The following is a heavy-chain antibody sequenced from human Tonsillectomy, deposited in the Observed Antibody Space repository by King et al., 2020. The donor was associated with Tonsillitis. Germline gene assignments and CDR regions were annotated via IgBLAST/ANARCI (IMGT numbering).Heavy chain of an antibody. J-gene: IGHJ6*02. CDR2: IYYSGST. D-gene: IGHD3-10*01. CDR1: GGSISSSSYY. V-gene: IGHV4-39*07. CDR3: ASLRALVRGVYYYGMDV. Sequence: QLQESGPGLVKPPETLSLTCTVSGGSISSSSYYWGWIRQPPGKGLEWIGSIYYSGSTYYNPSLKSRVTISVDTSKNQISLKLSSVTAADTAVYYCASLRALVRGVYYYGMDVWGQGTTVTVSS.